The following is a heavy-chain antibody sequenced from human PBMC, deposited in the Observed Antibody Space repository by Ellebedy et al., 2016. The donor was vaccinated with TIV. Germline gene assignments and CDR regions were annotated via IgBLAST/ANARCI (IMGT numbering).Heavy chain of an antibody. CDR2: IKQDGSEK. CDR1: GFTFSDYY. J-gene: IGHJ5*02. D-gene: IGHD2-2*01. Sequence: GESLKISXAASGFTFSDYYMSWIRQAPGKGLEWVANIKQDGSEKYYVDSVKGRFTISRDNAKNSLYLQMNSLRAEDTAVYYCARKGSSTSHPWGQGTLVTVSS. CDR3: ARKGSSTSHP. V-gene: IGHV3-7*03.